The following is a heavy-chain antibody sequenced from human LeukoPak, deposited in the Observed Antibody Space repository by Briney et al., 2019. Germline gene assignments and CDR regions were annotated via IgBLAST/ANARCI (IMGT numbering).Heavy chain of an antibody. J-gene: IGHJ4*02. CDR1: GYTFTGYY. CDR2: INPNSDGT. Sequence: GASVKVSCKASGYTFTGYYMHWVRQAPGQGPEWMGWINPNSDGTNYAQKFQRWVTMTRDTSISTAYMELSSLRSDDTAVYYCARDNTQWIDYWGQGTLVTVSS. CDR3: ARDNTQWIDY. V-gene: IGHV1-2*04. D-gene: IGHD2-8*01.